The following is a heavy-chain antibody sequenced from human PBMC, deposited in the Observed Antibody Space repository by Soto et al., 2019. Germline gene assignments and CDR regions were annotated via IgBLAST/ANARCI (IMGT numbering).Heavy chain of an antibody. CDR1: GFSFKDYW. J-gene: IGHJ6*02. V-gene: IGHV3-74*01. Sequence: VQLVESGGGLVQPGGSLRLSCEASGFSFKDYWMHWVRQAPGKGLAWVSRINTDGRITSYADSVKGRFTISRDNAKNTVYLQMNSLRAEDTATYYCARPYGMDVWGQGTTVTVS. CDR3: ARPYGMDV. CDR2: INTDGRIT.